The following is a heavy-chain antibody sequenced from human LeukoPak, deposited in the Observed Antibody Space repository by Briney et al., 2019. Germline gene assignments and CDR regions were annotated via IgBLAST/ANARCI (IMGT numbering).Heavy chain of an antibody. CDR2: IYHSGST. CDR1: GGSISSSNW. CDR3: ARARGDIVVVPAAIGVVDY. Sequence: SGTLSLTCAVSGGSISSSNWWSWVRQPPGQGLEWIGEIYHSGSTNYNPSLKSRVTISVDTSKNQFSLKLSSVTAADTAVYYCARARGDIVVVPAAIGVVDYWGQGTLVTVSS. D-gene: IGHD2-2*01. J-gene: IGHJ4*02. V-gene: IGHV4-4*02.